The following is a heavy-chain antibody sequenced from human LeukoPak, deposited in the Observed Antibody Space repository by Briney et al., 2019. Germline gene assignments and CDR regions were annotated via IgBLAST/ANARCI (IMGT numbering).Heavy chain of an antibody. J-gene: IGHJ4*02. Sequence: PSETLSLTCAVYGGSFSGYYWSWIRQPPGKGLEWIGEINHSGSTNYNPSLKSRVTISVDTSKNQFSLKLSSVTAADTAVYYCARDFVRDYYGSGSYYWGQGTLVTVSS. D-gene: IGHD3-10*01. CDR1: GGSFSGYY. V-gene: IGHV4-34*01. CDR3: ARDFVRDYYGSGSYY. CDR2: INHSGST.